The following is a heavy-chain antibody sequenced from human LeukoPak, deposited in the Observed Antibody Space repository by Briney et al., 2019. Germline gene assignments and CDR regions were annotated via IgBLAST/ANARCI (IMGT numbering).Heavy chain of an antibody. CDR3: AKGGLDYGGVTDY. CDR1: GFTFSGST. D-gene: IGHD4-23*01. V-gene: IGHV3-48*04. Sequence: GGSLRLSCAASGFTFSGSTMHWVRQASGKGLEWVSYISSSGSTIYYADSVKGRFTISRDNAKNSLYLQMNSLRAEDTAVYYCAKGGLDYGGVTDYWGQGTLVTVSS. CDR2: ISSSGSTI. J-gene: IGHJ4*02.